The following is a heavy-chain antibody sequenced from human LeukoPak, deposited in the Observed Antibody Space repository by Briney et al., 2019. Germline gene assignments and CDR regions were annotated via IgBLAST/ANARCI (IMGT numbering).Heavy chain of an antibody. CDR2: ISYDGSNK. D-gene: IGHD4-23*01. CDR3: ARGTTVVTLDY. V-gene: IGHV3-30-3*01. CDR1: GFTFSSYA. J-gene: IGHJ4*02. Sequence: GGSLRLSCAASGFTFSSYAMHWVRQAPGKGLEWVAVISYDGSNKYYADSVKGRFTISRDNSKNTLYLQMNSLRAEDTAVYYCARGTTVVTLDYWGQGTLVTVPS.